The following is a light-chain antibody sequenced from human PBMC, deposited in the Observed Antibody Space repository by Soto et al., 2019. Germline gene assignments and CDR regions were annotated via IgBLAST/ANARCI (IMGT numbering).Light chain of an antibody. Sequence: QSVLTQPPSVSGAPGQRVTISCTGSSSNIGTGYDVHWYQQLPGTAPKLLIYGNNHRPSGVPDRFSGSKSDTSASLAITGLQAEDEADYYCQSYDSSLSGWVFGGGTQLTVL. J-gene: IGLJ3*02. CDR2: GNN. V-gene: IGLV1-40*01. CDR3: QSYDSSLSGWV. CDR1: SSNIGTGYD.